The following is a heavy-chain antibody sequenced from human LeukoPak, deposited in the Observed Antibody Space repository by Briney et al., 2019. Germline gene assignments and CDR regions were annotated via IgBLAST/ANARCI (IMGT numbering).Heavy chain of an antibody. D-gene: IGHD1-20*01. CDR1: GYIFGHNG. Sequence: ASVKVSCKTSGYIFGHNGIGWVRQAPGQGLEWMGIINPSGGSTSYARKFQGRVTMTRDTSTSTVYMELSSLRSEDTAVYYCARVRYNWNLYGMDVWGQGTTVTVSS. V-gene: IGHV1-46*01. CDR2: INPSGGST. CDR3: ARVRYNWNLYGMDV. J-gene: IGHJ6*02.